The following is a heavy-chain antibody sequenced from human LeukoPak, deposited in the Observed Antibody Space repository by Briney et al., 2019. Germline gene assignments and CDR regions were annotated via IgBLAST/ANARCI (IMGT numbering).Heavy chain of an antibody. CDR1: GFTFSSYA. Sequence: TGGSLRLSCAASGFTFSSYAMSWVRQAPGKGLEWVSAISGSGGSTYYADSVKGRFTISRDNSKNTLYLQMNGLRAEDTAVYYCAKDPPYQYCSGGSCYSGRNWFDPWGQGTLVTVSS. V-gene: IGHV3-23*01. CDR3: AKDPPYQYCSGGSCYSGRNWFDP. CDR2: ISGSGGST. D-gene: IGHD2-15*01. J-gene: IGHJ5*02.